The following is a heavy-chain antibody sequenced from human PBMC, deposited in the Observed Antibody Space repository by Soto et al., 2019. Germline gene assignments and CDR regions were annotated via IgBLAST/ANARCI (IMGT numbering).Heavy chain of an antibody. D-gene: IGHD7-27*01. CDR1: GGSISSYY. J-gene: IGHJ4*02. Sequence: PSETLSLTCTVSGGSISSYYWSCIRQTPEKGLEWIGYVNDNWGSNYNPSLKSRVAISLDTSKSQFSLKLTSVTATDTGVYYCARGPSGDKVHYWGQGALVTAPQ. V-gene: IGHV4-59*08. CDR3: ARGPSGDKVHY. CDR2: VNDNWGS.